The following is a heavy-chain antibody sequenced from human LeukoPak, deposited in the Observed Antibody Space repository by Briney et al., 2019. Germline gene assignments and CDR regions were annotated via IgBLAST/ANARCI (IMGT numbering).Heavy chain of an antibody. Sequence: SGTLSLTCAVSGGSISSGGYSWSWIRQPPGKGLEWIGYIYHSGSTYYNPSLKSRVTISVDRSKNQFSLKLSSVTAADTAVYYCARGQWLTHWGQGTLVTVSS. V-gene: IGHV4-30-2*01. CDR3: ARGQWLTH. CDR2: IYHSGST. CDR1: GGSISSGGYS. J-gene: IGHJ4*02. D-gene: IGHD3-22*01.